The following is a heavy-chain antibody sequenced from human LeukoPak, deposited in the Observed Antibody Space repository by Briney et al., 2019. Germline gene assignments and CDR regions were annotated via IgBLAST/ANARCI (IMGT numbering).Heavy chain of an antibody. CDR2: INPNSGGT. CDR1: RFTFSTYA. V-gene: IGHV1-2*02. Sequence: PGRSLRLSCAASRFTFSTYAMHWVRQAPGQGLEWMGWINPNSGGTNYAQKFQGRVTMTRDTSISTAYMELSRLRSDDTAVYYCARNRIAARRPIPAEFDYWGQGTLVTVSS. D-gene: IGHD6-6*01. J-gene: IGHJ4*02. CDR3: ARNRIAARRPIPAEFDY.